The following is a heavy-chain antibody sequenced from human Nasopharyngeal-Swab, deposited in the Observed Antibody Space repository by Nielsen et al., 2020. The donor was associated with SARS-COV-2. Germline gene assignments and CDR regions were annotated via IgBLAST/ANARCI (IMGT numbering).Heavy chain of an antibody. J-gene: IGHJ4*02. CDR3: ANTQWLGRDYFDY. Sequence: WIRQPPGKGLEWIGSIYYSGGAYHNPSLKSRVTISVDTSKNQFSLKLSSVTAADTAVYYCANTQWLGRDYFDYWGQGTLVTVSS. D-gene: IGHD6-19*01. CDR2: IYYSGGA. V-gene: IGHV4-39*01.